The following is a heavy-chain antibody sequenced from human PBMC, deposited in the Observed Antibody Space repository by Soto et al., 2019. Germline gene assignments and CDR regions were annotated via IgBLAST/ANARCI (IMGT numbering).Heavy chain of an antibody. CDR3: ERLIDSWGEPHYFDS. CDR1: GYVFASNW. D-gene: IGHD3-16*01. V-gene: IGHV5-51*01. Sequence: SLKMSCHASGYVFASNWIGCVRQMSGKGLEWMGIIYPGDSETRYGPSFQGRVTISADRSLNTVYLQWTSLKVSDTSMYYCERLIDSWGEPHYFDSWGQGTMVTVYS. J-gene: IGHJ4*02. CDR2: IYPGDSET.